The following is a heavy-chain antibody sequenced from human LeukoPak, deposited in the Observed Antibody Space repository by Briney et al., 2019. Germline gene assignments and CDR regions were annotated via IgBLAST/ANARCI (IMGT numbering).Heavy chain of an antibody. CDR2: INHSGST. CDR1: GVAFSGYY. CDR3: ATRHSLHWFGELLAPFSY. Sequence: SETLSLTCAVSGVAFSGYYWSWIRQPPGQGLKWIGEINHSGSTNYNPSPKSRVIISVDTSKNQFSLKLSSVTAADTAVYYWATRHSLHWFGELLAPFSYWGQGTLVTVSS. D-gene: IGHD3-10*01. V-gene: IGHV4-34*01. J-gene: IGHJ4*02.